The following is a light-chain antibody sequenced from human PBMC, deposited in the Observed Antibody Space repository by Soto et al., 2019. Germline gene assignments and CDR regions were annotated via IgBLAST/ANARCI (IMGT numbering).Light chain of an antibody. CDR3: GTWDISLDTVV. Sequence: QSVLTQPPSVSAAPGQKVTISCSGSSSNVGGNYVSWYQVLPQTAPKLLIYDNHKRHSGIPDRFSGSKSGTSATLGITDLQTGDEAEYDCGTWDISLDTVVFGGGTKVTVL. J-gene: IGLJ2*01. V-gene: IGLV1-51*01. CDR1: SSNVGGNY. CDR2: DNH.